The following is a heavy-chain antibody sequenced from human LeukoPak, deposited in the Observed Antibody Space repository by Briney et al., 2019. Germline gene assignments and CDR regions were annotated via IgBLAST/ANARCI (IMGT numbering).Heavy chain of an antibody. D-gene: IGHD3-22*01. V-gene: IGHV3-48*04. CDR3: ARIYDSSGYFNDY. J-gene: IGHJ4*02. CDR2: ITSGSSPI. CDR1: GFAFRSYS. Sequence: GGSLRLSCAASGFAFRSYSMNWVRQAPGKGLEWVSYITSGSSPIYYADSVKGRFTISRDNAKNSLYLQMNSLRGEDTAVYYCARIYDSSGYFNDYWGQGTLVTVSS.